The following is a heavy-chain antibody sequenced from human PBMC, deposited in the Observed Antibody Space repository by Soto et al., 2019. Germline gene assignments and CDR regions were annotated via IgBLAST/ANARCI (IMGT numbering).Heavy chain of an antibody. CDR2: IYSSGST. V-gene: IGHV4-39*01. D-gene: IGHD3-10*01. Sequence: KPSETLSLTCTVSGDSISSSTFYWGWIRQPPGQGLEWIGNIYSSGSTFYNPSLKSRVTMSVDTSKNQFSLSLISVTAADTAVFYCARRGSGSSFDYWGQGILVTVSS. J-gene: IGHJ4*01. CDR1: GDSISSSTFY. CDR3: ARRGSGSSFDY.